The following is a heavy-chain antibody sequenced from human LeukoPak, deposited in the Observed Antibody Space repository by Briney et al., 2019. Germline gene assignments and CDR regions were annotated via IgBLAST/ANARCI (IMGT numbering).Heavy chain of an antibody. CDR3: ARDRHKYNYDSGGYPPY. CDR2: ISNSGGST. Sequence: PGGSLRLSCAASGFTFSSYAMSWVRQAPGKGLEWVSTISNSGGSTYYADSVKGRFTISRDNAKNSLYLQMNTLRAEDTAVYYCARDRHKYNYDSGGYPPYWGQGTLVTVSS. V-gene: IGHV3-23*01. D-gene: IGHD3-22*01. J-gene: IGHJ4*02. CDR1: GFTFSSYA.